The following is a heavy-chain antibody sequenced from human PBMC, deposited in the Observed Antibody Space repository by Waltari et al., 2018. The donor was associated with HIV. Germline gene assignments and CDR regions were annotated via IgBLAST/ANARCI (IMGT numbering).Heavy chain of an antibody. CDR2: IHYSGST. CDR3: ARWATYYDGFDI. V-gene: IGHV4-59*01. D-gene: IGHD3-22*01. J-gene: IGHJ3*02. Sequence: QVQLQESGPGLAKPSETLSLTCTVSGGSIGSYYWSWIRRPPGRGLEWIGYIHYSGSTKFNPSRKSRVSTSVDTSNNQFSLKLTSVTPADTAVYYCARWATYYDGFDIWGQGTMVTVSS. CDR1: GGSIGSYY.